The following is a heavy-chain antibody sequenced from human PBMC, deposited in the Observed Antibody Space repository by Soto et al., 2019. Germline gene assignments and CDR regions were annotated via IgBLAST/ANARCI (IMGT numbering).Heavy chain of an antibody. Sequence: GGSLRLSCAASGFTFSSYAMTWVRQAPGKGLEWVSSISGSGAYTNTAASVKGRFTISRDNANNMVYLQMNSLRADDTALYYCAKGAGSDWPQSAYFEYWAQGTLVTVSS. CDR1: GFTFSSYA. CDR3: AKGAGSDWPQSAYFEY. V-gene: IGHV3-23*01. J-gene: IGHJ4*02. CDR2: ISGSGAYT. D-gene: IGHD3-9*01.